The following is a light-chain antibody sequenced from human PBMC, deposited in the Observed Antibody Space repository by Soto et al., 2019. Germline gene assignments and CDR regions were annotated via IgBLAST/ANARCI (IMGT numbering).Light chain of an antibody. V-gene: IGKV3D-20*02. CDR1: ETIKRNY. CDR3: QQRRNWPPT. Sequence: EIVFTESPGSLSLSPGEGSTLSCRASETIKRNYLAWYQQQPGQAPRLLIYAASRRATGIPDRFSGGGSGTDFTLTISSLEPGDFAIYYCQQRRNWPPTFGQGTKVDIK. J-gene: IGKJ1*01. CDR2: AAS.